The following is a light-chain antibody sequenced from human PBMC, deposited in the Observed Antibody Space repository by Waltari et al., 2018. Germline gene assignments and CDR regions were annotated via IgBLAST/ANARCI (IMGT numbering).Light chain of an antibody. V-gene: IGLV1-47*01. J-gene: IGLJ3*02. CDR3: AAWDDSLSGWV. CDR2: RNN. Sequence: QSVLTQPPSASGTPGQRVTISCSGSSSNIGSNYVYWYQQLPGTAPKLLIYRNNQPPSGCRDRCSGSKSGTSASLAIRGLRSEDEADYYCAAWDDSLSGWVFGGGTKLTVL. CDR1: SSNIGSNY.